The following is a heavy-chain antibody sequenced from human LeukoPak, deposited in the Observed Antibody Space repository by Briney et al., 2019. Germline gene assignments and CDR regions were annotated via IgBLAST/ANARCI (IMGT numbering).Heavy chain of an antibody. V-gene: IGHV4-39*01. CDR1: GGYINSSSYY. Sequence: SDTLSLTCTVSGGYINSSSYYWGWIRQPPGKGLEWIGSIYYSGSTYYNPSLKSRVTISVDTSKNQFSLKLSSVTAADTAVYYCARHGHYDFWSGYLLDYWGQGTLVTVSS. D-gene: IGHD3-3*01. J-gene: IGHJ4*02. CDR3: ARHGHYDFWSGYLLDY. CDR2: IYYSGST.